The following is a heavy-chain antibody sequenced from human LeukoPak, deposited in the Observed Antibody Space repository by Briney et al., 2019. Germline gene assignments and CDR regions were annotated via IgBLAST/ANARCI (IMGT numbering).Heavy chain of an antibody. CDR1: GFTFDDYA. CDR3: ARDGGAATPRYFDY. CDR2: ISWNSGSI. J-gene: IGHJ4*02. Sequence: GGSLRLSCAASGFTFDDYAMHWVRQAPGKGLEWVSGISWNSGSIGYADSVKGRFTISRDNAKTSLYLQMNSLRAEDTAVYYCARDGGAATPRYFDYWGQGTLVTVSS. V-gene: IGHV3-9*01. D-gene: IGHD2-15*01.